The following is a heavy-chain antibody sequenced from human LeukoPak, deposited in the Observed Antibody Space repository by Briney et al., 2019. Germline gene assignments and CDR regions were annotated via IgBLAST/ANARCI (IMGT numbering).Heavy chain of an antibody. Sequence: ASVKVSCKASGYTFTDYYMHWVRQAPGQGLEWMGWINPNSGGTNYAQKFQGRVTMTRDTSISTAYMELSRLRSDDTAVFYCARSLNDYTWGSSRPWGQGTLVTVSS. CDR3: ARSLNDYTWGSSRP. V-gene: IGHV1-2*02. CDR2: INPNSGGT. D-gene: IGHD3-16*02. CDR1: GYTFTDYY. J-gene: IGHJ5*02.